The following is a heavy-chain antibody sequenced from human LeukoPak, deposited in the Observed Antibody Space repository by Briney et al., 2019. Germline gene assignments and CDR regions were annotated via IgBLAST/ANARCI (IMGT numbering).Heavy chain of an antibody. D-gene: IGHD4-17*01. CDR1: GFSFSRYW. V-gene: IGHV3-7*03. CDR3: ASRDSGDYPYFDY. J-gene: IGHJ4*02. Sequence: PGGSLRLSCAASGFSFSRYWMSWVRQAPGKGLEWVANIKQDGREEYYVESVKGRLTISRDNAENSLHLQMDSLRAEDTAVFYCASRDSGDYPYFDYWGQGTLVTVSS. CDR2: IKQDGREE.